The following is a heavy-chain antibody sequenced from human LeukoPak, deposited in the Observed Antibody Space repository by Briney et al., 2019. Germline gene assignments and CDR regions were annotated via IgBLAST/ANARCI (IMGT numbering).Heavy chain of an antibody. CDR2: IWYDGSNK. J-gene: IGHJ4*02. D-gene: IGHD5-12*01. V-gene: IGHV3-33*01. Sequence: GRSLRLSCAASGFTFSSYGMHWVRQAPGKGLEWVAVIWYDGSNKYYADSVKGRFTISRDNSKNTLYLQMNSLRAEDTAVYYCARDHSGYDWGYFDYWGQGTLVTVSS. CDR3: ARDHSGYDWGYFDY. CDR1: GFTFSSYG.